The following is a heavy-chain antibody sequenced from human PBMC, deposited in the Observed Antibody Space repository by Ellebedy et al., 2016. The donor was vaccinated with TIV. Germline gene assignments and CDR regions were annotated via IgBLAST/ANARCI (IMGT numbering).Heavy chain of an antibody. V-gene: IGHV3-23*01. J-gene: IGHJ4*02. CDR2: ISGSGGST. D-gene: IGHD3-22*01. Sequence: GESLKISXAASGFTFSNYAMSWVRQAPGKGLEWVSAISGSGGSTYYADSVKGRFTISRDNSKNTLYLQMNSLRAEDTAVYYCAKPLYYYDSSGYAYWGQGTLVTVSS. CDR3: AKPLYYYDSSGYAY. CDR1: GFTFSNYA.